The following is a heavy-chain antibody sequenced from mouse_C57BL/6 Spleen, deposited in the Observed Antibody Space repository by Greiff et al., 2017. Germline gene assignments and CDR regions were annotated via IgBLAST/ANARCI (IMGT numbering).Heavy chain of an antibody. D-gene: IGHD1-1*01. V-gene: IGHV1-39*01. Sequence: VQLQQSGPELVKPGASVKISCKASGYSFTDYNMNWVQQSNGKSLEWIGVINPNYGTTSYNQKFKGKATLTVDQSSRTAYMQLTILTSVDSAVYYCARSDYGSIWFAYWGQGTLVTVSA. CDR1: GYSFTDYN. CDR3: ARSDYGSIWFAY. J-gene: IGHJ3*01. CDR2: INPNYGTT.